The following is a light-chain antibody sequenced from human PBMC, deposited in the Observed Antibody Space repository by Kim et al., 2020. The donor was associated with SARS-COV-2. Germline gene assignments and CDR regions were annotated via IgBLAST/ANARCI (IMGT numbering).Light chain of an antibody. J-gene: IGLJ3*02. CDR3: CSYAGSSTLWV. CDR1: SRDVGSYNL. Sequence: QSIPDSCPGTSRDVGSYNLASWYQQHPGKAPKLMIYEVSKRPSGVSNRSSGSKSGNTASLTISGLQAEDEADYYCCSYAGSSTLWVFGGGTQLTVL. CDR2: EVS. V-gene: IGLV2-23*02.